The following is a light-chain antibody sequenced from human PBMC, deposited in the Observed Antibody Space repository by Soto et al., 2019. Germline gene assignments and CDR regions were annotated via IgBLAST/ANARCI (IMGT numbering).Light chain of an antibody. V-gene: IGLV1-47*01. CDR3: AAWDDSLSGRWV. CDR1: SSNIGSNY. Sequence: QSVLTQPPSASGTPGQRVTISCSRSSSNIGSNYVYWYQQLPGTAPKLLIYRNNQRPSGVPDRFSGSKSGTSASLAISGLRSEDEADYYCAAWDDSLSGRWVFGGGTKLTVL. J-gene: IGLJ3*02. CDR2: RNN.